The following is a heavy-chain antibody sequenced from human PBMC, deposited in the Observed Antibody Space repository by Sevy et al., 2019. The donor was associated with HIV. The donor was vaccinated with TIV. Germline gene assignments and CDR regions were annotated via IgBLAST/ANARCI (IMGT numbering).Heavy chain of an antibody. CDR1: GYTFTNYG. CDR3: ARDNSHSYSRSRTLDY. V-gene: IGHV1-18*01. Sequence: ASVKVSCKASGYTFTNYGISWVRQAPGQGLEWMGWISAYNGNTNYPQKLQGRVTMTTDTSTSTAYMELRSLRSDDTAVFYCARDNSHSYSRSRTLDYWGQGTLVTVSS. D-gene: IGHD4-4*01. CDR2: ISAYNGNT. J-gene: IGHJ4*02.